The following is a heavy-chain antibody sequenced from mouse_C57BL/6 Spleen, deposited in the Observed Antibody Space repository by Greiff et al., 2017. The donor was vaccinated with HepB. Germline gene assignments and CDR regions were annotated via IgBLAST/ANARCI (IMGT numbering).Heavy chain of an antibody. V-gene: IGHV1-76*01. J-gene: IGHJ4*01. Sequence: QVQLQQSGAELVRPGASVKLSCKASGYTFTDYYINWVKQRPGQGLEWIARIYPGSGNTYYNEKFKGKATLTAEKSSSTAYMQLSSLTSEDSAVYFCARRGDHSQGAMDYWGQGTSVTVSS. CDR1: GYTFTDYY. CDR2: IYPGSGNT. CDR3: ARRGDHSQGAMDY.